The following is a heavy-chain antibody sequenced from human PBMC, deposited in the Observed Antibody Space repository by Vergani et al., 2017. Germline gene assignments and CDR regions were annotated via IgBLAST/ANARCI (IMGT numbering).Heavy chain of an antibody. CDR2: ITPIFGTA. D-gene: IGHD2-8*01. J-gene: IGHJ4*02. Sequence: QVQLVQSGAEVKTPGSSVKVSCKASGGTFSSYPISWVRQAPGQGLEWMGRITPIFGTANYARKFQGRVTITADESTSTAYMELSSLRSEDTAVYYCARDRMTPYYCDYWGRGTLVTVS. CDR3: ARDRMTPYYCDY. CDR1: GGTFSSYP. V-gene: IGHV1-69*13.